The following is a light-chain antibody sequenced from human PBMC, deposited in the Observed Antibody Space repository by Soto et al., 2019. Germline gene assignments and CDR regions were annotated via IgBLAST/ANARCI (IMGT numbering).Light chain of an antibody. CDR1: QSISSY. J-gene: IGKJ1*01. CDR2: AAS. CDR3: QQSYSTPRT. Sequence: DIQITPSPSSLSSSVGDRVTITCLASQSISSYLNWYQQKPGKAPKLLIYAASSLQSGVPSRFSGSGSGTDFTLTISSLQPEDFATYYCQQSYSTPRTFGQGTKVDIK. V-gene: IGKV1-39*01.